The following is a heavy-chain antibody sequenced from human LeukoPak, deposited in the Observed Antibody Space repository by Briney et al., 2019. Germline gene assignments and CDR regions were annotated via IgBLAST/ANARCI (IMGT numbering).Heavy chain of an antibody. CDR1: GFTFSTYS. CDR2: ISSSSSYI. V-gene: IGHV3-21*01. J-gene: IGHJ6*03. Sequence: GGSLRLSCEVSGFTFSTYSMNLVRQAPGKGREWGSSISSSSSYIYYADSVKGRFTISRDNAKNSLFLQMNSLRAEDTAVYYCARDRLLEERDFYNYYYMDVWGKGTPVTVSS. CDR3: ARDRLLEERDFYNYYYMDV. D-gene: IGHD1/OR15-1a*01.